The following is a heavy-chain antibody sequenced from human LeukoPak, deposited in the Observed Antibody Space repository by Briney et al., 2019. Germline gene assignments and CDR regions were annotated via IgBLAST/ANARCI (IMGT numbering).Heavy chain of an antibody. CDR1: GYTFTGYY. D-gene: IGHD5-24*01. J-gene: IGHJ3*02. V-gene: IGHV1-2*02. CDR2: INPNSGGT. Sequence: GASVKVSCKASGYTFTGYYMHWVRQAPGQGLEWMGWINPNSGGTNYAQKFQGRVTMTRDTSISTAYMELSRLRSDDTAVYYCARGDGYNLGYDAFDIWGQGTMVTVSS. CDR3: ARGDGYNLGYDAFDI.